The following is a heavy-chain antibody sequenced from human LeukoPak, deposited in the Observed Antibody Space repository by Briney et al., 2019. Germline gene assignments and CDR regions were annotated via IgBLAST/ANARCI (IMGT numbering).Heavy chain of an antibody. J-gene: IGHJ4*02. CDR1: GYTFTGYL. D-gene: IGHD6-13*01. CDR3: ARSEYSSTWYAENY. CDR2: ISPNSGDT. V-gene: IGHV1-2*02. Sequence: ASVKVSCKASGYTFTGYLMHWVRQAPGQGLEWMGWISPNSGDTKYAQNFQGRVTMTRDTSISTAYMELSRLRSDDTAVYYCARSEYSSTWYAENYWGQGTLVTVSS.